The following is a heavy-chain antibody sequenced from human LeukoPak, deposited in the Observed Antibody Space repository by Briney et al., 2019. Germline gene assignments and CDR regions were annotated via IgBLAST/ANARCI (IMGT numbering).Heavy chain of an antibody. CDR1: GVSISTSSYY. CDR3: ARQPSLSYCSGGTCWIYT. J-gene: IGHJ5*02. CDR2: IYYSGTT. V-gene: IGHV4-39*01. D-gene: IGHD2-15*01. Sequence: PSETLSLTCTVAGVSISTSSYYWGWIRQPPGKGLEWIGSIYYSGTTYYSPSLQSRVTISVDMSKNQFSLRLSSVTAADTAVYYCARQPSLSYCSGGTCWIYTWGQGTLVTVSS.